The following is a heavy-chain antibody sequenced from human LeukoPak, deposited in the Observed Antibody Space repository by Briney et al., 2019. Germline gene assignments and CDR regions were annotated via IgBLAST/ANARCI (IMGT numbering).Heavy chain of an antibody. CDR1: GYTFTSYD. D-gene: IGHD5-18*01. CDR3: ARRRGYSYGQFLDY. V-gene: IGHV1-8*01. J-gene: IGHJ4*02. Sequence: ASVKVSCKASGYTFTSYDINWVRQATGQGLEWMGWMNPNSGNTGYAQKFQGRVTMTRNTSISTAYMELSSLRSEDTAVYYCARRRGYSYGQFLDYWGQGTLVTVSS. CDR2: MNPNSGNT.